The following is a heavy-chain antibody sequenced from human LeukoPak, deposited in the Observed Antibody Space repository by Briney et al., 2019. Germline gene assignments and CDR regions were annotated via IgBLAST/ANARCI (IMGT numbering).Heavy chain of an antibody. CDR1: GGSISSYY. V-gene: IGHV4-4*07. CDR3: ARVALGYCSGGSCYPNFDP. J-gene: IGHJ5*02. D-gene: IGHD2-15*01. CDR2: IYTSGST. Sequence: SETLSLTCTVSGGSISSYYWSWIRQPAGKGLEWIGRIYTSGSTNYNPSLKSRVTISVDTSKNQFSLKLSSVTAADTAVYYCARVALGYCSGGSCYPNFDPWGQGTLVTVSS.